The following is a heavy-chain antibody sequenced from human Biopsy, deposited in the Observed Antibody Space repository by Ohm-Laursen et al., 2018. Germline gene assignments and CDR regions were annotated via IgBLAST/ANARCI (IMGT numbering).Heavy chain of an antibody. CDR3: ARWEVGYSANDLRFDY. D-gene: IGHD5-12*01. CDR2: MSHSGRT. V-gene: IGHV4-34*01. J-gene: IGHJ4*02. Sequence: TLSLTCAVYGGSFSGSYWTWIRQPPGKGLEWLGGMSHSGRTNHNPSLKSRVTISMDTSKNQFSLKLTSVTAADTAVYYCARWEVGYSANDLRFDYWGQGTLVTVSS. CDR1: GGSFSGSY.